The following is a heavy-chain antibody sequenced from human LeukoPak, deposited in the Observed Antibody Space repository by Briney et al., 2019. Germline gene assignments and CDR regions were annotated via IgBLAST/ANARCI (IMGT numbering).Heavy chain of an antibody. CDR1: GGSISSSSYY. J-gene: IGHJ3*02. CDR3: ARTSGSYDKDAFDI. D-gene: IGHD1-26*01. CDR2: IYYSGST. V-gene: IGHV4-61*01. Sequence: SETLSLTCTVSGGSISSSSYYWSWIRQPPGKGLEWIGYIYYSGSTNYNPSLKSRVTISVDTSKNQFSLKLSSVTAADTAVYYCARTSGSYDKDAFDIWGQGTMVTVSS.